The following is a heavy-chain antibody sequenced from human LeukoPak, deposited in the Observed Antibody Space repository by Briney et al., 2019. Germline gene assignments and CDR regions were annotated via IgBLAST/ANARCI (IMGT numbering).Heavy chain of an antibody. J-gene: IGHJ4*02. V-gene: IGHV3-21*01. D-gene: IGHD5-24*01. CDR3: ARGVNGYNSY. CDR2: ISSSSSYI. Sequence: PGGSLRLSCAASGFTFSSYSVNWVRQAPGKGLEWVSSISSSSSYIYYADSVKGRFTISRDNAKNSLYLQMNSLRAEDTAVYYCARGVNGYNSYWGQGTLVTVSS. CDR1: GFTFSSYS.